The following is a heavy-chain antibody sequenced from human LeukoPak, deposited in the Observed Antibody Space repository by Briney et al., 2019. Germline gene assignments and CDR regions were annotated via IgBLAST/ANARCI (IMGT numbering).Heavy chain of an antibody. V-gene: IGHV3-30*04. CDR2: ISYDGSNK. CDR3: ARDRSSGDAFDI. Sequence: GGSLRLSCAASGFTFSSYAMHWVRQAPGKGLEWVAAISYDGSNKYYADSVKGRFTISRDNSKNTLYLQMNSLRAEDTAVYYCARDRSSGDAFDIWGQGTMVTVSS. CDR1: GFTFSSYA. J-gene: IGHJ3*02. D-gene: IGHD3-22*01.